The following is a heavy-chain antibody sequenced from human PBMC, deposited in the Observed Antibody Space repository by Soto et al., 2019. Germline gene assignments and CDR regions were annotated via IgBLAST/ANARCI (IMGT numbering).Heavy chain of an antibody. CDR2: IIPIFGTA. CDR1: GGTLSSYA. D-gene: IGHD3-22*01. V-gene: IGHV1-69*06. Sequence: SVNVSCKASGGTLSSYAISCVRQAPGQGLEWMGGIIPIFGTANYAQKSQGRVTITADKSTSTAYMELSSLRSEDTAVYYCARGIRQIVAGYLGQKSLLTSSS. J-gene: IGHJ4*02. CDR3: ARGIRQIVAGY.